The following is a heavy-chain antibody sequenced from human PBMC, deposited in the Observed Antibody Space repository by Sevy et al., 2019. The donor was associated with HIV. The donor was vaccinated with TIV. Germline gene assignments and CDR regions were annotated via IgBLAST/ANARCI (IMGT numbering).Heavy chain of an antibody. CDR1: EFTFRDYT. V-gene: IGHV3-21*06. Sequence: GGSLRLSCAASEFTFRDYTMNWVRQVPGKGLEWVSSISSGSSYISYADSVKGRFTISRDNAENLLFLQMNRLRAEDTAVYYCVRNRDYYGSGSYDYWGQGTLVTVSS. CDR3: VRNRDYYGSGSYDY. D-gene: IGHD3-10*01. J-gene: IGHJ4*02. CDR2: ISSGSSYI.